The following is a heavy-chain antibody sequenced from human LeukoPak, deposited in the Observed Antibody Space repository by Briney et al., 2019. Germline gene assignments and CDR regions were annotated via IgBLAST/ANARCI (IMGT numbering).Heavy chain of an antibody. D-gene: IGHD4-17*01. CDR2: IVVGSGNT. V-gene: IGHV1-58*02. Sequence: SVKVSCKASGFTFTSSAMQWVRQARGQRLEWIGWIVVGSGNTNYAQKFQERVTITRDMSTSTAYMELSSLRSEDTAVYYCAALIPVTTVTXYWGXGTLVTVSS. CDR3: AALIPVTTVTXY. J-gene: IGHJ4*02. CDR1: GFTFTSSA.